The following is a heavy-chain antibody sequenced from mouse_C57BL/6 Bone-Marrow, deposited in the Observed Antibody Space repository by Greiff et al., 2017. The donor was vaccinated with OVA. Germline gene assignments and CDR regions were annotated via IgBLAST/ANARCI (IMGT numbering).Heavy chain of an antibody. CDR1: GFNIKDDY. V-gene: IGHV14-4*01. J-gene: IGHJ4*01. CDR3: TNTCYAMDY. D-gene: IGHD5-1-1*01. CDR2: IDPENGDT. Sequence: EVQLQQSGAELVRPGASVQLSCTASGFNIKDDYMHWVKQRPEQGLEWIGWIDPENGDTEYASKFQGKATITADTSSNTAYLQLSSLTSEDTAVYYCTNTCYAMDYWGQGTSVTVSS.